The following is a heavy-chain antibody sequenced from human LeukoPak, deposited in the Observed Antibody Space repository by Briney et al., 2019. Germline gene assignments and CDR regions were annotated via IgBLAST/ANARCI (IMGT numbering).Heavy chain of an antibody. Sequence: PSETLSLTCIVSCGSISSRSYYWDWIRQPPGKGLDWIGNLFDSGNTHYNPSLRRRLTMSVDTSKNQFSLKLSSVTAADTAVYYCARDGIAGSGYYYGMDVWGQGTTVTVSS. CDR2: LFDSGNT. D-gene: IGHD3-10*01. CDR1: CGSISSRSYY. J-gene: IGHJ6*02. CDR3: ARDGIAGSGYYYGMDV. V-gene: IGHV4-39*02.